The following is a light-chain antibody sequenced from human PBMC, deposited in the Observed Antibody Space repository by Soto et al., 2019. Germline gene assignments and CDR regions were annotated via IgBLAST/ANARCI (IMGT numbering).Light chain of an antibody. J-gene: IGKJ2*01. CDR2: DAS. CDR3: HQYDDLPYT. CDR1: QAIGNY. Sequence: IQMTQSPSSLSASVGDRVTITCQASQAIGNYLNWSQQKPGKAPKLLIYDASNLEAGVPSRFSGSGSGTDFTFTISSLQPEDIAIYYCHQYDDLPYTFGQGTKLEIK. V-gene: IGKV1-33*01.